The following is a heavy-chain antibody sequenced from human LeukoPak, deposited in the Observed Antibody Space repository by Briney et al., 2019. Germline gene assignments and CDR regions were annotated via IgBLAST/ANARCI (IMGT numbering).Heavy chain of an antibody. V-gene: IGHV6-1*01. J-gene: IGHJ4*02. CDR2: TYYRSKWYS. CDR1: GDSVSSNSAA. D-gene: IGHD1-26*01. Sequence: SQTLSLTCAISGDSVSSNSAAWNWIRQSPSRSLEWLGRTYYRSKWYSRYALSVKSRITINPDTSKNQFSLQLDSVTPDDTAVYYCARGGSYPLDYWGQGTLVTVSS. CDR3: ARGGSYPLDY.